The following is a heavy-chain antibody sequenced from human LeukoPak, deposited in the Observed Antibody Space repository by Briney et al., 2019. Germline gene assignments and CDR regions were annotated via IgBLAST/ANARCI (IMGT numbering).Heavy chain of an antibody. Sequence: PSETLSLTCSVSGASISSSDYYWGWIRQPPGKGLEWIGTIYHSGSTYYNSSLKGRVTISVDTSKNQFSLKLSSVTAADTAVYYCARRRIVVVVAASFFDYWGQGTLVTVSS. V-gene: IGHV4-39*07. CDR1: GASISSSDYY. CDR2: IYHSGST. D-gene: IGHD2-15*01. CDR3: ARRRIVVVVAASFFDY. J-gene: IGHJ4*02.